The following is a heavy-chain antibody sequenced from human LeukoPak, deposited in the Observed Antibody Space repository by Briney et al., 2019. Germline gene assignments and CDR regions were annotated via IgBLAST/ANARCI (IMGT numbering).Heavy chain of an antibody. Sequence: GASVNVSCKASGYTFTSYGISWVRQAPGQGLEWMGWISAYNGNTNYAQKLQGRVTMTEDTSTDTAYMELSSLRSEDTAVYYCATVSSSWYVYFDYWGQGTLVTVSS. D-gene: IGHD6-13*01. V-gene: IGHV1-18*01. CDR1: GYTFTSYG. CDR2: ISAYNGNT. J-gene: IGHJ4*02. CDR3: ATVSSSWYVYFDY.